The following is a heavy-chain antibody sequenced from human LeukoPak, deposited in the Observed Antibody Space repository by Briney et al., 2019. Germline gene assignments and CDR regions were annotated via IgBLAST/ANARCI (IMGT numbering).Heavy chain of an antibody. CDR1: GYSISSGYS. V-gene: IGHV4-4*07. J-gene: IGHJ6*03. D-gene: IGHD5-18*01. CDR2: IYSTGST. CDR3: ASMGYTYGHNYYYMDV. Sequence: SETLSLTCTVSGYSISSGYSWSWIRPPAGKGLEWIGRIYSTGSTNYNPSLKSRVTMSVDTSKNQFSLKVSSVTAADTAVYYCASMGYTYGHNYYYMDVWGKGITVTISS.